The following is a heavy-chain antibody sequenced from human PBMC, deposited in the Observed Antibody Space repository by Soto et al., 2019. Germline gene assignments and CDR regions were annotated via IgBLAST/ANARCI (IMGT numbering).Heavy chain of an antibody. Sequence: EVQLVESGGDLVQPGGSLKLSCAGSGFTFSGAAMHWVRQAPGKGLEWVGRIRSRTNSFATAYAASLKGRFTISRDDSKNTTYLQMNSLKAEDTAVYYCTRRKNDDIRFYYYYGLDVWGQGTEVTVSS. CDR1: GFTFSGAA. CDR2: IRSRTNSFAT. J-gene: IGHJ6*02. CDR3: TRRKNDDIRFYYYYGLDV. V-gene: IGHV3-73*01. D-gene: IGHD3-9*01.